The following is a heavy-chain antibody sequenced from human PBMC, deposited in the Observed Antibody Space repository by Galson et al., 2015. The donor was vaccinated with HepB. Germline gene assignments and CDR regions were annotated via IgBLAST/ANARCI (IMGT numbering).Heavy chain of an antibody. CDR1: GYSFTSYW. CDR2: IYPGDSDT. D-gene: IGHD2-2*02. V-gene: IGHV5-51*01. J-gene: IGHJ3*02. Sequence: QSGAEVKRPGESLKISCKGSGYSFTSYWIGWVRQMPGKGLEWMGIIYPGDSDTRYSPSFQGQVTISADKSISTAYLQWSSLKASDTAMYYCARRGGGYCSSTSCYKGAFDIWGQGTMVTVSS. CDR3: ARRGGGYCSSTSCYKGAFDI.